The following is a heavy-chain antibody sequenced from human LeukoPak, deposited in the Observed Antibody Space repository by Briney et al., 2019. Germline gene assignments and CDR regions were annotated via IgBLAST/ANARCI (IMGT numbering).Heavy chain of an antibody. CDR1: GFTFSDYY. CDR3: RGLRESYSSIWYGDY. Sequence: KPGGSLRLSCAASGFTFSDYYMSWIRQAPGKGLEWVSYISSSGSTIYYADSVKGRFTISRDNAKNSLYLQMNSLRAEDTAVYYCRGLRESYSSIWYGDYWGQGTLVTVSS. J-gene: IGHJ4*02. V-gene: IGHV3-11*01. D-gene: IGHD6-13*01. CDR2: ISSSGSTI.